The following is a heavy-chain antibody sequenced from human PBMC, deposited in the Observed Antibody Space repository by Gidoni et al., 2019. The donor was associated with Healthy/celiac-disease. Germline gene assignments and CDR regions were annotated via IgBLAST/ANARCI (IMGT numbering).Heavy chain of an antibody. J-gene: IGHJ3*02. V-gene: IGHV3-9*01. CDR3: AKDTEGYYYLGAFDI. D-gene: IGHD3-22*01. CDR2: ISWNSGSI. CDR1: GFTFDDYA. Sequence: EVQLVESGGGLVQPGRSLRLSCAASGFTFDDYAMHWVRQAPGKGLEWVSGISWNSGSIGYADSVKGRFTISRDNAKNSLYLQMNSLRAEDTALYYCAKDTEGYYYLGAFDIWGQGTMVTVSS.